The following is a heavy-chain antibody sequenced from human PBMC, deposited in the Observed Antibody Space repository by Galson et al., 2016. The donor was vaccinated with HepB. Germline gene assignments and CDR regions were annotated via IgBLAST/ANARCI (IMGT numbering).Heavy chain of an antibody. CDR3: ARDLPPVVTTYYYGMDV. CDR1: GFTFSHYG. Sequence: LRLSCAASGFTFSHYGIHWVRQTPGKGLEWVAVISADGSDQYYADSVKGRFTISRDNSKNTLYLQMNSLRVEDTAVYYCARDLPPVVTTYYYGMDVWGQGTTVAVSS. V-gene: IGHV3-30*19. J-gene: IGHJ6*02. CDR2: ISADGSDQ. D-gene: IGHD1-1*01.